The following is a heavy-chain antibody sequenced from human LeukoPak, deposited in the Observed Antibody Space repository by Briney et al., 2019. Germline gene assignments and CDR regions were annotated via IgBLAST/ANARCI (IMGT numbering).Heavy chain of an antibody. D-gene: IGHD3-10*02. CDR3: ARCSGYYFFDY. CDR2: IYSSGST. CDR1: GGSVSSGDYY. V-gene: IGHV4-30-4*01. J-gene: IGHJ4*02. Sequence: PSETLSLTCIVTGGSVSSGDYYWNWIRQPPGEGLEWIGYIYSSGSTYFNPSLRSRLTISVDTSKNQFSLKLRSVTAADTAVYYCARCSGYYFFDYWGQGALVTVSS.